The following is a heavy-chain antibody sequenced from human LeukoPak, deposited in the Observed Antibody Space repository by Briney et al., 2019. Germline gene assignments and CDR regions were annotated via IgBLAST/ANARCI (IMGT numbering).Heavy chain of an antibody. Sequence: ASVKVSCKASGHTFTSYDINWVRQATGQGLEWMGWMNPNSGNTGYAQKFQGRVTLTRNTSISTAYMELSSLRSEDTAVYYCARVHDILTGRTDRAMGFWGQGTLVTVPS. CDR2: MNPNSGNT. J-gene: IGHJ4*02. D-gene: IGHD3-9*01. CDR1: GHTFTSYD. CDR3: ARVHDILTGRTDRAMGF. V-gene: IGHV1-8*01.